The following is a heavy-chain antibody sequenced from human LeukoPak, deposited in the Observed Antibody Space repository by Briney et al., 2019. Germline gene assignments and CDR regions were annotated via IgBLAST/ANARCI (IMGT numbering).Heavy chain of an antibody. CDR1: VYTLTELS. CDR3: ATGRITMVRGVRNWFDP. D-gene: IGHD3-10*01. Sequence: GASVTVSCTFSVYTLTELSMHWVRQAPGKGLAWVGGFDPEDGETIYAQKFQGRVTMTEDTSTDTAYMELSSLRSEDTAVYYCATGRITMVRGVRNWFDPWGQGTLVTVSS. V-gene: IGHV1-24*01. J-gene: IGHJ5*02. CDR2: FDPEDGET.